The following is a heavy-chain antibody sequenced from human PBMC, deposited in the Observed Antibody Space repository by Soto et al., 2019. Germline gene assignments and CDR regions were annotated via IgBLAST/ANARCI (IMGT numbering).Heavy chain of an antibody. V-gene: IGHV5-10-1*01. Sequence: GESLKISCKGSGYSFTSYWISWVRQMPGKGLEWMGRIDPSDSYTNYSPSFQGHVTISADKSISTAYLQWSSLKASDTAMYYCARRSTIFGVVIRDHFDYWGQGTLVTVSS. CDR1: GYSFTSYW. D-gene: IGHD3-3*01. CDR3: ARRSTIFGVVIRDHFDY. CDR2: IDPSDSYT. J-gene: IGHJ4*02.